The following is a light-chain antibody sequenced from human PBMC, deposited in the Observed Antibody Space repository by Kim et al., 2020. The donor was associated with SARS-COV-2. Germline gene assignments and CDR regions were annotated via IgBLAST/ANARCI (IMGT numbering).Light chain of an antibody. V-gene: IGKV1-5*03. J-gene: IGKJ1*01. CDR3: QQYNLYPWT. CDR2: EAS. CDR1: QSASRW. Sequence: APVGDRVTITGRASQSASRWLAWYQQKEGKAPTFLIYEASKLKSGVPSRFSGSGSGTEFTLTISSLQPDDFATYFCQQYNLYPWTFDQGTKVDIK.